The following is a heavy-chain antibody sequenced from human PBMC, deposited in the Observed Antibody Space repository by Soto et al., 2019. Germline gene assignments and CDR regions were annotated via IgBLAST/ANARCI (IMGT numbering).Heavy chain of an antibody. J-gene: IGHJ6*02. V-gene: IGHV3-30-3*01. CDR3: ARESIIEGTDYGMDV. CDR2: ISYDGSNK. D-gene: IGHD3-10*01. Sequence: SLRLSCAASGFTFSSYAMHWVRQAPGKGLEWVAVISYDGSNKYYADSVKGRFTISRDNSKNTLYLQMNSLRAEDTAVYYCARESIIEGTDYGMDVWGQGTTVTVSS. CDR1: GFTFSSYA.